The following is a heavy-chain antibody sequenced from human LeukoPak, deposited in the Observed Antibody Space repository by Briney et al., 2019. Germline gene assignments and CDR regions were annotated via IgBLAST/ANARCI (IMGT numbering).Heavy chain of an antibody. Sequence: ASVKVSCNASGYTVTGYYMHWVRQAPGQGREWRGWINPNSGGTSYAQKFQGRVTMTRDTSISTAYMELSRLRSDDTAVYYCARDPIAVAGMNYYYSMDVWGKGTTVTVSS. D-gene: IGHD6-19*01. V-gene: IGHV1-2*02. CDR3: ARDPIAVAGMNYYYSMDV. CDR1: GYTVTGYY. J-gene: IGHJ6*03. CDR2: INPNSGGT.